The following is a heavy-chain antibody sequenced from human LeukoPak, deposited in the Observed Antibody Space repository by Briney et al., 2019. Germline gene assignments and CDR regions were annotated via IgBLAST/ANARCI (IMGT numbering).Heavy chain of an antibody. J-gene: IGHJ4*02. Sequence: ASVKVSCKASGGTFSSYAISWVRQAPGQGLEWMGWINPNSGGTNYAQKFQGRVTMTRDTSISTAYMELSRLRSDDTAVYYCAREWQQLHSWGQGTLVTVSS. CDR2: INPNSGGT. CDR3: AREWQQLHS. D-gene: IGHD6-13*01. CDR1: GGTFSSYA. V-gene: IGHV1-2*02.